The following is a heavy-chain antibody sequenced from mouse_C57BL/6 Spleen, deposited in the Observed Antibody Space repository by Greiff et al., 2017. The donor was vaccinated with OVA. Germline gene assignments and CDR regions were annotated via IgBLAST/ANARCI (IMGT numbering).Heavy chain of an antibody. CDR1: GYTFTSYW. D-gene: IGHD1-1*01. CDR3: ERPIDYGSSYYAMDY. CDR2: IDPSDSET. V-gene: IGHV1-52*01. Sequence: QVQLQQPGAELVRPGSSVKLSCKASGYTFTSYWMHWVKQRPIQGLEWIGNIDPSDSETHYTQKFKDQATLTVDKSSSTAYMQLSRLTSEDSAVFKCERPIDYGSSYYAMDYWGQGTSVTVSS. J-gene: IGHJ4*01.